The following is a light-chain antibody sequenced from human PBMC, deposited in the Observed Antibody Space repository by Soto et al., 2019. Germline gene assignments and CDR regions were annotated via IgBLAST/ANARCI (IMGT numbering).Light chain of an antibody. CDR2: GAS. CDR3: QKYGSSPRFT. CDR1: QSVSSSY. Sequence: ENVLTQSPGTLSLSPGERATLSCRASQSVSSSYLAWYQQNPGQAPRLLIYGASTRATGIPGSFSGSGSGADFTLTISRLEPEDFAVYYCQKYGSSPRFTFGPGTKVDIK. J-gene: IGKJ3*01. V-gene: IGKV3-20*01.